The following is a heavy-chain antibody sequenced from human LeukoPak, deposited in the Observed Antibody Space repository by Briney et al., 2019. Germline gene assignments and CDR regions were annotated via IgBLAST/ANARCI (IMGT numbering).Heavy chain of an antibody. CDR3: ATYRQVLLPFEH. J-gene: IGHJ1*01. V-gene: IGHV3-23*01. CDR1: GFTFSSFG. CDR2: IFRSGGEI. Sequence: GGSLRLSCAASGFTFSSFGMIWVRQPPGKGLEWVSSIFRSGGEIYYADSVRGRFTISRDNSKSTLSLQMNSLRAEDTAIYYCATYRQVLLPFEHWGQGTLVTVSS. D-gene: IGHD2-15*01.